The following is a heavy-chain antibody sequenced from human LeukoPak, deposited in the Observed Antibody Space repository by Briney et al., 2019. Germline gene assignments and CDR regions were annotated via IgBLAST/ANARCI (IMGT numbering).Heavy chain of an antibody. CDR1: GGSIGSDY. J-gene: IGHJ5*02. CDR2: LYDSGRA. Sequence: PLETLSPTCTVSGGSIGSDYWSWIRQPPGKPLEWIGYLYDSGRAKYNPSHKSRVTISPDVSRSQFSLKVSSVTAADTAVYFCAKTTFRGNLVWFDPWGQGTLVTVSS. D-gene: IGHD3-16*01. CDR3: AKTTFRGNLVWFDP. V-gene: IGHV4-59*01.